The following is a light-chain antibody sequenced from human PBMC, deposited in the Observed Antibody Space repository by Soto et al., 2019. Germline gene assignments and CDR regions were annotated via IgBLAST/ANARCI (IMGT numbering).Light chain of an antibody. J-gene: IGKJ1*01. Sequence: EIVLTQSPGTLSLSPGERATLSCRASQSVSSSYLAWYQQKPGQAPRLLIYGASSRATGIPDRFSGSGSGTDFTLTISRLEPEDFAVYYCQHYGTSPTWTFGQGTKVDNK. CDR3: QHYGTSPTWT. CDR2: GAS. V-gene: IGKV3-20*01. CDR1: QSVSSSY.